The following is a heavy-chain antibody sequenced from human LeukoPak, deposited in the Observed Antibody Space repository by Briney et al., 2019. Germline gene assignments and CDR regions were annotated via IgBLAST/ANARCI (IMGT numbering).Heavy chain of an antibody. J-gene: IGHJ4*02. V-gene: IGHV3-43*02. CDR1: GCTFDDYA. CDR2: ISGDGGST. CDR3: GRGRPRGYSGYVIDY. Sequence: PGWSLRLSCAASGCTFDDYAMDWVHQAPGKGLEWVSLISGDGGSTYYADSVKGRFTISRDNAKNTLYLQMNSLRAEDTAAFYCGRGRPRGYSGYVIDYWGQGTPITVSS. D-gene: IGHD5-12*01.